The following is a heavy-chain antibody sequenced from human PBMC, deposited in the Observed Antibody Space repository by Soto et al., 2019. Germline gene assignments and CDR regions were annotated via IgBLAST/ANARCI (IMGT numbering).Heavy chain of an antibody. J-gene: IGHJ4*02. D-gene: IGHD6-19*01. CDR1: GGSISSGDYY. V-gene: IGHV4-30-4*01. CDR3: ATRDIAVAGVDY. CDR2: IYYSGST. Sequence: LSLTCTVSGGSISSGDYYWSWIRQPPGKGLEWIGYIYYSGSTYYNPSLKSRVTISVDTSKNQFSLKLSSVTAADTAVYYCATRDIAVAGVDYWGQGTLVTVSS.